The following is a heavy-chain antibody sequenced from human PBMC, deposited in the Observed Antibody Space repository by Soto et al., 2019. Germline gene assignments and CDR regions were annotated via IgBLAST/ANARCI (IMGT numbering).Heavy chain of an antibody. J-gene: IGHJ4*02. Sequence: QVQLQESGPGLVQPSQTLSLTCSVSGDSVSSGGAYWSWIRQLPGKGLEWIGYLYYGGSANYTPSLKSRLTISLDTSKNQFSLKLTSVTAADTAVYYCARIKSRYDKRISYSFDYWGRGTLVTVSS. CDR2: LYYGGSA. CDR3: ARIKSRYDKRISYSFDY. CDR1: GDSVSSGGAY. D-gene: IGHD3-10*01. V-gene: IGHV4-31*03.